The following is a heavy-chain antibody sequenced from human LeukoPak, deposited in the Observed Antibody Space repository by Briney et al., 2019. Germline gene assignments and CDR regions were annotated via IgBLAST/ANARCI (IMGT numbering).Heavy chain of an antibody. D-gene: IGHD1-26*01. Sequence: SETLSLTCAVYGGSFSGYYWIWIRQPPGKGLEGIGEINHSGSTNYNPSLKSRVTISVDTSKNQFSLKLSSVTAADPAVYYCARAGGGSYFSLGPNDYWGQGTLVTVSS. CDR1: GGSFSGYY. V-gene: IGHV4-34*01. CDR3: ARAGGGSYFSLGPNDY. CDR2: INHSGST. J-gene: IGHJ4*02.